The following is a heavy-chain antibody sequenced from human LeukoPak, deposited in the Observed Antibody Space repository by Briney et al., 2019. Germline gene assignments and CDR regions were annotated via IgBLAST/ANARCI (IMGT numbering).Heavy chain of an antibody. J-gene: IGHJ4*02. CDR3: ARHGSVSSGALV. CDR1: GGAIITDY. CDR2: LYSSGST. D-gene: IGHD3-22*01. Sequence: SDTLSLTNFYTGGAIITDYWRWIRQPPGKKMEWIGYLYSSGSTNYNPSLKSRVSISVDTSKNQFSLKLSSVTAADTAVYYCARHGSVSSGALVWGQGTLVTVSS. V-gene: IGHV4-59*08.